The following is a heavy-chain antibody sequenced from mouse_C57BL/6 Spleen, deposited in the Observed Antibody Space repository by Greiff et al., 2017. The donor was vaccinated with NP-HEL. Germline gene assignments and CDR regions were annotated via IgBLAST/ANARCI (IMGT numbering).Heavy chain of an antibody. CDR2: IDPETGGT. CDR1: GYTFTDYE. Sequence: QVQLQQSGAELVRPGASVTLSCKASGYTFTDYEMHWVKQTPVHGLEWIGAIDPETGGTAYNQKFKGKAILTADKSSSTAYMELRSLTSEDSAVYYCTRGGQLRLEPFDYWGQGTTLTVSS. D-gene: IGHD3-2*02. J-gene: IGHJ2*01. V-gene: IGHV1-15*01. CDR3: TRGGQLRLEPFDY.